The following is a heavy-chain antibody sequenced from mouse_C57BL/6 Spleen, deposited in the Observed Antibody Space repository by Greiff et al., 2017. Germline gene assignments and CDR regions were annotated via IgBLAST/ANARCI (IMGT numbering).Heavy chain of an antibody. CDR2: IYPSDSET. V-gene: IGHV1-61*01. CDR3: ARAGWDWYFDV. Sequence: QVQLQQPGAELVRPGSSVKLSCKASGYTFTSYWMDWVKQRPGQGLEWIGNIYPSDSETHYNQKFKDKATLTVDKSSSTAYMQLSSLTSEDSAVXYCARAGWDWYFDVWGTGTTVTVSS. D-gene: IGHD1-1*02. CDR1: GYTFTSYW. J-gene: IGHJ1*03.